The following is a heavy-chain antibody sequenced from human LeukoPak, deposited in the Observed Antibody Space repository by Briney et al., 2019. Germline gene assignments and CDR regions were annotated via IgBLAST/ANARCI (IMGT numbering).Heavy chain of an antibody. D-gene: IGHD3-22*01. Sequence: ASVKVSCKAPGYTFTGYYMHWVRQAPGQGLEWMGWINPNSGGTNYAQKFQGWVTMTRDTSISTAYMELSRLRSDDTAVYYCARDYYDSSGYYYGMDVWGQGTTVTVSS. J-gene: IGHJ6*02. V-gene: IGHV1-2*04. CDR2: INPNSGGT. CDR3: ARDYYDSSGYYYGMDV. CDR1: GYTFTGYY.